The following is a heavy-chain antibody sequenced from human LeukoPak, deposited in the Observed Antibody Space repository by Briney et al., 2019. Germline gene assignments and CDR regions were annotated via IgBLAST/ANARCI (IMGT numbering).Heavy chain of an antibody. J-gene: IGHJ5*02. CDR2: INHSGST. D-gene: IGHD6-13*01. CDR3: ASHIAAAGMWYNWFDP. CDR1: GGSFSGYY. V-gene: IGHV4-34*01. Sequence: PSETLSLTCAVYGGSFSGYYWSWIRQPPGKGLEWIGEINHSGSTNYNPSLKSRVTISVDTSKNQFSLKLSSVTAADTAVYYCASHIAAAGMWYNWFDPWGQGTLVTVSS.